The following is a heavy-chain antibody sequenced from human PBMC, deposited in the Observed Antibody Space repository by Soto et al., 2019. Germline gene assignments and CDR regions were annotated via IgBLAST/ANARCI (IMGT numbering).Heavy chain of an antibody. Sequence: GGSLRLSCAASGFTFSSYSMNWVRQAPGKGLEWFSSISSSSSYIYYADSVKGRFTISRDNAKNSLYLQMNSLRAEDTAVYYCARDAEGACSIPSPYSDPSGKGSLVTV. V-gene: IGHV3-21*01. J-gene: IGHJ5*02. CDR3: ARDAEGACSIPSPYSDP. D-gene: IGHD2-2*01. CDR2: ISSSSSYI. CDR1: GFTFSSYS.